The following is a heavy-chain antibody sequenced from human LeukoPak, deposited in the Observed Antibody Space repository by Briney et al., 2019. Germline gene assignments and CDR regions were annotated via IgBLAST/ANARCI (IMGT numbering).Heavy chain of an antibody. CDR2: INPSGGST. CDR3: ARVGGTYYNGHLDY. J-gene: IGHJ4*02. Sequence: GASVNVSCKASGYTFTNYYIHWVRQAPGQGLEWMGIINPSGGSTTYAQKFQGRVTMTRDTSTSTVYMELSSLRSEDTAVYYCARVGGTYYNGHLDYWGQGTLVTVSS. CDR1: GYTFTNYY. D-gene: IGHD1-26*01. V-gene: IGHV1-46*01.